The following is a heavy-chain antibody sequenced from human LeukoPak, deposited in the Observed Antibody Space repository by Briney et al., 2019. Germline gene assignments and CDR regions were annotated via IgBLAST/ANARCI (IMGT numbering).Heavy chain of an antibody. V-gene: IGHV3-53*01. CDR3: AGGIGGFYDSSGYSNY. J-gene: IGHJ4*02. Sequence: PGGSLILSCAASGFTVSSNYMSWVRQAPGKGLEWVSVIYSGVTTYYAESVKGRFTISRDNSKNTLFLQMNSLRAEDTAVYYCAGGIGGFYDSSGYSNYWGQGTLVTVSS. CDR2: IYSGVTT. CDR1: GFTVSSNY. D-gene: IGHD3-22*01.